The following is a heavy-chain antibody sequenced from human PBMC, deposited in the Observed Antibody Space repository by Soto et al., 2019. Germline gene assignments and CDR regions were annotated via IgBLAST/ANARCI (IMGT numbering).Heavy chain of an antibody. CDR1: ELNCGNYG. J-gene: IGHJ6*01. V-gene: IGHV3-30*18. Sequence: LRHCKTASELNCGNYGRRRILQATGKGLEWVAVISYDGSNKYYADSVKGRFTISRDNSKNTLYLQMNSLRAEDTAVYYCAKDIVRYSYGSRYYYGMDGWGQRTTVTVSS. CDR2: ISYDGSNK. D-gene: IGHD5-18*01. CDR3: AKDIVRYSYGSRYYYGMDG.